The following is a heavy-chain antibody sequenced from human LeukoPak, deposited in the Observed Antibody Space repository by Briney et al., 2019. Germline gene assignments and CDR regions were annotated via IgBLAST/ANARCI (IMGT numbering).Heavy chain of an antibody. Sequence: SETLSLTCAVYGGSFSGYYWSWIRQPPGKGLEWIGEINHSGSTNYNPSLKSRVTISVDTSKNQFSLKLSSMTAADTAVYYCARGVVRVKFDYWGQGTLVTVSS. CDR1: GGSFSGYY. D-gene: IGHD3-10*01. CDR2: INHSGST. CDR3: ARGVVRVKFDY. J-gene: IGHJ4*02. V-gene: IGHV4-34*01.